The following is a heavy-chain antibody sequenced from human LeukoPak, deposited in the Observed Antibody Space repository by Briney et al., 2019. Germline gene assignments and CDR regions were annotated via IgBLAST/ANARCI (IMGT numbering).Heavy chain of an antibody. Sequence: GGSLRLSCGGSGFFFSDYHMNWIRQAPGKGLESVAYISASGTIFYQADSVRGRFTVSRDNANNSLFLQMDSLRAEDTAVYYCARDAPGWMVPSYMDVWGRGTTVIVSS. J-gene: IGHJ6*03. V-gene: IGHV3-11*01. D-gene: IGHD6-19*01. CDR2: ISASGTIF. CDR1: GFFFSDYH. CDR3: ARDAPGWMVPSYMDV.